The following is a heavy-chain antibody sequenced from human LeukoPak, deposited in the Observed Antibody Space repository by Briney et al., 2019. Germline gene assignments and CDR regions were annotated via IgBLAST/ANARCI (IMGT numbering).Heavy chain of an antibody. D-gene: IGHD3-22*01. V-gene: IGHV3-23*01. Sequence: GGSLRLSCAASGFTFSNYAVSWVRQAPGKGLEWVSGISGSGGSTYYADSVEGRFTISRDNSKNTLYLQMNSLRAEDTAVYYCAKATYYDSSGRGYYFDYWGQGTLVTVSS. CDR2: ISGSGGST. CDR3: AKATYYDSSGRGYYFDY. J-gene: IGHJ4*02. CDR1: GFTFSNYA.